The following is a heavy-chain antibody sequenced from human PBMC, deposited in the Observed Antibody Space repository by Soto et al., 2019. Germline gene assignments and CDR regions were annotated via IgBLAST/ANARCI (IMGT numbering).Heavy chain of an antibody. V-gene: IGHV3-30*18. J-gene: IGHJ6*02. Sequence: GGSLRLSCAASGFTFSSYGVHWVRQAPGKGLEWVAVISYDGSKKYYADSVKGRFTISRDNSKNTLYLQMNSLRAEDTAVYYCAKDEAPPPGISGTYGMDVWGQGTTVTVSS. CDR2: ISYDGSKK. D-gene: IGHD1-20*01. CDR1: GFTFSSYG. CDR3: AKDEAPPPGISGTYGMDV.